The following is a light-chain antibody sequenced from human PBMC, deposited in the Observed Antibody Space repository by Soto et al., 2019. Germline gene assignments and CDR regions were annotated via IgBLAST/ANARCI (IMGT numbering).Light chain of an antibody. J-gene: IGKJ4*01. CDR2: FAS. V-gene: IGKV1-27*01. CDR3: QKYDYAPLT. CDR1: QAFGSY. Sequence: IQMTQSPSSLSTSVGDTVTITRRASQAFGSYLAWYQQKPGRVPKLLIYFASTLQSGVPSRFSGGGSGTDFTLTISSLQPEDVATYYCQKYDYAPLTFGGGTKVEMK.